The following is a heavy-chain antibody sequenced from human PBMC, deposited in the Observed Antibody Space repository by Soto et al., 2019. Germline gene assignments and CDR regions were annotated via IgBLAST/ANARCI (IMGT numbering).Heavy chain of an antibody. D-gene: IGHD6-25*01. CDR3: ARAWASGTYRADY. CDR2: IHNTGRA. J-gene: IGHJ4*02. CDR1: GDSISSGDYY. V-gene: IGHV4-30-4*01. Sequence: QVQLQESGPGLVKPSQTLSLTCTVSGDSISSGDYYWSWLRQTPGRGLEWIGFIHNTGRAYYNPSLQSRLTISVDTSKNQFSLSLSSLAAADTAMYYCARAWASGTYRADYWGQGTLVTVSS.